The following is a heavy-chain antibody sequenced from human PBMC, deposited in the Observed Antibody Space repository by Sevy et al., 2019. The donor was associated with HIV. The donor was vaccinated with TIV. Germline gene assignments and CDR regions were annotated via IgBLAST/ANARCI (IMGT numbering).Heavy chain of an antibody. CDR1: GGSISSGDYY. D-gene: IGHD3-22*01. Sequence: SETLSLTCTVSGGSISSGDYYWSWIRQPPGKGLEWIGYIYYSGSTYYNPSLKSRVTISVDTSKNQFSLRLSSVTAADTAVYYCARDLRISGYYYVGWFDPWGQGTLVTVSS. CDR3: ARDLRISGYYYVGWFDP. J-gene: IGHJ5*02. CDR2: IYYSGST. V-gene: IGHV4-30-4*01.